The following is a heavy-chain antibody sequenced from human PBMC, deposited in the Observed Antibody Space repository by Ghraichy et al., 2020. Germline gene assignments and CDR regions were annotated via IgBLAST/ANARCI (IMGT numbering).Heavy chain of an antibody. Sequence: GGSLRLSCAAPGFTFRSYAMSWVRQAPGKGLEWVSSISSSTRYIYYADSVKGRFTISRDNAQNSLYLQMNSLRAEDTAVYYCSRGGGAGTPVLYHMDVWGLGTTVTVSS. J-gene: IGHJ6*02. D-gene: IGHD6-19*01. CDR2: ISSSTRYI. CDR3: SRGGGAGTPVLYHMDV. V-gene: IGHV3-21*01. CDR1: GFTFRSYA.